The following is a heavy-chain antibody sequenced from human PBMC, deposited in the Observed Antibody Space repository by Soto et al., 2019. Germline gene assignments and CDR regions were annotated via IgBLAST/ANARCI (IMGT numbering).Heavy chain of an antibody. CDR1: GFTFSNYG. CDR3: ARDRWEFQLFYYGLDV. J-gene: IGHJ6*02. Sequence: PVGALRLSCAASGFTFSNYGMHWVRQAPGKGLEWVAIIWYDRSNDYYVDSVKGRFTISRDNSKNTLSLQMNSLRAEDTAFYYCARDRWEFQLFYYGLDVWGQGTTVTVSS. V-gene: IGHV3-33*01. CDR2: IWYDRSND. D-gene: IGHD1-26*01.